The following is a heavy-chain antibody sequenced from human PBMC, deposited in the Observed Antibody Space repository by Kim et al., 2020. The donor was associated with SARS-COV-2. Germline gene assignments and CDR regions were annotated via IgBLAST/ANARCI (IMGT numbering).Heavy chain of an antibody. D-gene: IGHD3-10*01. CDR1: GGSFSGYY. CDR2: INHSGST. J-gene: IGHJ6*02. V-gene: IGHV4-34*01. CDR3: ASGRQSTDQGKYYYYYGMDA. Sequence: SETLSLTCAVYGGSFSGYYWSWIRQPPGKGLEWIGEINHSGSTNYNPSLKSRVTISVDTSKNQFSLKLSSVTAADTAVYYCASGRQSTDQGKYYYYYGMDAWGQGTTGTVSS.